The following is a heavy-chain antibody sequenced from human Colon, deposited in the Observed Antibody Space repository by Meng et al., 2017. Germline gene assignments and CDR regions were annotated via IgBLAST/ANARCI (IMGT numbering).Heavy chain of an antibody. V-gene: IGHV4-4*02. D-gene: IGHD4-11*01. Sequence: QLQLQESGPGVVEPSGPLSLTCAVSGGSISSYNWWSWVRQPPGKGLEWIGYIYYSGSTYYNPSLKSRVTISVDTSKNQFSLKLSSVTAADTAVYYCARGPTTYFDYWGQGTLVTVSS. CDR3: ARGPTTYFDY. CDR2: IYYSGST. CDR1: GGSISSYNW. J-gene: IGHJ4*02.